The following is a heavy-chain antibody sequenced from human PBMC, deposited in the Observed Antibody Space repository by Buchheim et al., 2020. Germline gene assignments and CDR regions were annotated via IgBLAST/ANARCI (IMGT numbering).Heavy chain of an antibody. Sequence: QLQLQESGPGLVKPSETLSLTCTVSSGSISNSAYFWGWIRQPPGKGPEWIATIRYSGTTYFNPSLQNRVTISVDTSKNQFSLTLRSVTAADTALYYCARENRDGYRNGVDVWGQGTT. CDR2: IRYSGTT. V-gene: IGHV4-39*07. J-gene: IGHJ6*02. CDR3: ARENRDGYRNGVDV. CDR1: SGSISNSAYF. D-gene: IGHD5-24*01.